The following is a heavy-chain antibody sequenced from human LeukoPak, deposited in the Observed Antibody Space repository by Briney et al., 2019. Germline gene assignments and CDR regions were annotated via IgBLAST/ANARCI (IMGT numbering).Heavy chain of an antibody. J-gene: IGHJ4*02. D-gene: IGHD3-22*01. CDR2: ISYGGSNK. CDR3: ARGQFRLSDYDSSGFDY. CDR1: GFTFSNYA. Sequence: GGSLRLSCVASGFTFSNYAMHWVRQAPGKGLEWVAVISYGGSNKNYADSVKGRFTISRDNSKNTLYLQMISLRAEDTAVYYCARGQFRLSDYDSSGFDYWGQGTLVTVSS. V-gene: IGHV3-30*04.